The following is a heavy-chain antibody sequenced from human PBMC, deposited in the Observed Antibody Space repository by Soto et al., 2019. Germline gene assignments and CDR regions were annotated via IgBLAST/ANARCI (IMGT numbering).Heavy chain of an antibody. J-gene: IGHJ4*02. V-gene: IGHV4-59*01. CDR3: ARALGRYFDWSPFDY. CDR2: IYYSGST. CDR1: GGSISSYY. D-gene: IGHD3-9*01. Sequence: SETLSLTCTVSGGSISSYYWSWIRQPPGKGLEWIGYIYYSGSTNYNPSLKSRVTISVDTSKNQFSLKLSSVTAADTAVYYCARALGRYFDWSPFDYWGQGTLVTVSS.